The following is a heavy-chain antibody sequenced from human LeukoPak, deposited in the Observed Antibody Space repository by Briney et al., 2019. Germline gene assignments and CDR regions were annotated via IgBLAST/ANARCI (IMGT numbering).Heavy chain of an antibody. V-gene: IGHV4-59*08. D-gene: IGHD6-13*01. J-gene: IGHJ4*02. CDR3: ARFDSSSWYGYFDY. CDR2: IYYSGST. CDR1: GGSISSYY. Sequence: SETLSLTCTVSGGSISSYYWSWIRQPPGKGLEWIGCIYYSGSTNYNPSLKSRVTISVDTSKNQFSLKLSSVTAADTAVYYCARFDSSSWYGYFDYWGQGTLVTVSS.